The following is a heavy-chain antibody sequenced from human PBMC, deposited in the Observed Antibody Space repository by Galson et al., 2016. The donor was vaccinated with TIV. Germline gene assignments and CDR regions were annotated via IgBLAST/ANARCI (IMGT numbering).Heavy chain of an antibody. V-gene: IGHV3-7*01. D-gene: IGHD1-1*01. CDR2: IKQDGRVK. Sequence: SLRLSCAASGFTFSSHWMIWFRQAPGKGLEWVANIKQDGRVKYYVDSVKGRFTISRDNAKNSVYLQMNSLRAEDTADYYCAKEVQRRLHYWGQGDLVTVSS. J-gene: IGHJ4*02. CDR1: GFTFSSHW. CDR3: AKEVQRRLHY.